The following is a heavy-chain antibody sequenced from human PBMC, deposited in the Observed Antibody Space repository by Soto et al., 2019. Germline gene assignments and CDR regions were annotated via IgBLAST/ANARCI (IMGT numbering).Heavy chain of an antibody. J-gene: IGHJ6*02. Sequence: PSETLSLTCTVSGGSISSYYWSWIRQPPGKGLEWIGYIYYSGSTNYNPSLKSRVTISVDTSKNQFSLKLSPVTAADTAVYYCAGGWAVAGWGDYYYYGMDVWGQGTTVTVSS. V-gene: IGHV4-59*01. CDR3: AGGWAVAGWGDYYYYGMDV. D-gene: IGHD6-19*01. CDR2: IYYSGST. CDR1: GGSISSYY.